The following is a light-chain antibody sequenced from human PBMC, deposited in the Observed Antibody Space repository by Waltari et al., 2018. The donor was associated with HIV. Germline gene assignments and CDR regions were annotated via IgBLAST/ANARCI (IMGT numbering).Light chain of an antibody. V-gene: IGLV1-47*01. CDR1: RSNIGSNH. Sequence: QSVLTQPPSASGTPGQRVTISCSGSRSNIGSNHVYWYQQIPGTAPKPLIYRNNQRPSGAPDRFSGSKSGTSASLAISGLRSEDEADYYCATWDDSLSGWVFGGGTKLTVL. CDR2: RNN. CDR3: ATWDDSLSGWV. J-gene: IGLJ3*02.